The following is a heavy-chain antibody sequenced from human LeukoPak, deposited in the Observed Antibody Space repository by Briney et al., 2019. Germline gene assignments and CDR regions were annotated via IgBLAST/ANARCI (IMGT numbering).Heavy chain of an antibody. CDR3: ARGGGRSIAVAGYYYGMDV. J-gene: IGHJ6*02. CDR2: INPNSGGT. V-gene: IGHV1-2*02. Sequence: GASVKVSCKASGYTFTGYYMHWVRQAPGQGLEWMGWINPNSGGTNCAQKFQGRVTMTRDTSISTAYMELSRLRSDDTAVYYCARGGGRSIAVAGYYYGMDVWGQGTTVTVSS. D-gene: IGHD6-19*01. CDR1: GYTFTGYY.